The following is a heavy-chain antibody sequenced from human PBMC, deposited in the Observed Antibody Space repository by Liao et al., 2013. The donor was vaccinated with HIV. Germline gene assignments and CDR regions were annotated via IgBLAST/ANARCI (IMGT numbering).Heavy chain of an antibody. CDR3: ARFEEGVVVAASRTFDI. D-gene: IGHD2-15*01. CDR2: INHHGTT. Sequence: QVQLQQWGAGLLTPSETLSLTCAVYGGSFSGYYWNWIRQPPGKGLEWIGQINHHGTTNYHPSLKSRVTISIDRPRNQFSLNLRSVTAADTAVYYCARFEEGVVVAASRTFDIWGQGTMVTVSS. J-gene: IGHJ3*02. CDR1: GGSFSGYY. V-gene: IGHV4-34*01.